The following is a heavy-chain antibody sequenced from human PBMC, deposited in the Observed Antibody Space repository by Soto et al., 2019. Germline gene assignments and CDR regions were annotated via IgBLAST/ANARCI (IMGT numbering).Heavy chain of an antibody. Sequence: CAASGFTFSSYGMHWVRQAPGKGLEWVAVIWYDGSNKYYADSVKGRFTISRDNSKNTLYLQMNSLRAEDTAVYYCARGREGGYSYGSSGMDVWGQGTMVTVSS. J-gene: IGHJ6*02. CDR3: ARGREGGYSYGSSGMDV. V-gene: IGHV3-33*01. CDR2: IWYDGSNK. D-gene: IGHD5-18*01. CDR1: GFTFSSYG.